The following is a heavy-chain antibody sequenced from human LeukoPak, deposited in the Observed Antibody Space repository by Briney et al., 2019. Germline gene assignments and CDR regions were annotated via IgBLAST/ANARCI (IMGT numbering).Heavy chain of an antibody. J-gene: IGHJ2*01. V-gene: IGHV4-59*02. CDR3: ARVVVVVPAAHYWYFDL. CDR2: IYYSGST. Sequence: PSETLSLTCTVSGGSVSSYYWSWIRQPPGKGLEWIGYIYYSGSTNYNPSLKSRVTISVDTSQNQFSLKLNSVTAADTAVYYCARVVVVVPAAHYWYFDLWGRGTLVTVSS. D-gene: IGHD2-2*01. CDR1: GGSVSSYY.